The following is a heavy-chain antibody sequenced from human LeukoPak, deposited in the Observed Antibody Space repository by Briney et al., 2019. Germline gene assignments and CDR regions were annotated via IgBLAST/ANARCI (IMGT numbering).Heavy chain of an antibody. CDR1: GYTFTGNY. Sequence: ASVKVSCKASGYTFTGNYMHWVRQAPGQGLEWMGWINPNSGGTNYAQKFQGRVTMTRDTSIRTAYMELSSLRSDDTALYYCARDQGTGWLNNAFDIWGQGTMVTVSS. V-gene: IGHV1-2*02. D-gene: IGHD6-19*01. J-gene: IGHJ3*02. CDR2: INPNSGGT. CDR3: ARDQGTGWLNNAFDI.